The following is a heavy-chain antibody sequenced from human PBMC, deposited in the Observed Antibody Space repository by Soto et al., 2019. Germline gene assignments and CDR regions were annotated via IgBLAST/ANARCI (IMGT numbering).Heavy chain of an antibody. J-gene: IGHJ3*02. V-gene: IGHV3-74*01. CDR3: ASSALPRDDSLDI. Sequence: EVQLVESGGGLVQPGGSLRLSCAASGFTFSSHWMHWVRQAPGKGLVWVSRISPDGRSTVYADSVKGRFTISRDNAKNTLYVQMNSLRAEDTAEYYCASSALPRDDSLDIWGQGTMVTVSS. CDR2: ISPDGRST. CDR1: GFTFSSHW. D-gene: IGHD3-22*01.